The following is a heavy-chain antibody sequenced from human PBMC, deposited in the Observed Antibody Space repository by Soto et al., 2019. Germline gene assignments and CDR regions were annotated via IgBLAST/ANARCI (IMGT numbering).Heavy chain of an antibody. J-gene: IGHJ4*02. V-gene: IGHV1-18*01. CDR1: GYTFTGYG. D-gene: IGHD5-12*01. Sequence: QVQLVQSGAAVKKPGASVKVSCKASGYTFTGYGIGWVRQAPGQRLERMGWISGYNGNTDYAQKLQGRVTMTTDTSTSTAYMELRSLRSDDTAVYYCSRQRDGYNYDYWGQGTLVTVSS. CDR3: SRQRDGYNYDY. CDR2: ISGYNGNT.